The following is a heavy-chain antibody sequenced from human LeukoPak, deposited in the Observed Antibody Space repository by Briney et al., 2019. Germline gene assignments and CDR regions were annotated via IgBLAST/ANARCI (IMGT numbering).Heavy chain of an antibody. J-gene: IGHJ4*02. CDR3: AKVVGGNSDY. CDR1: GFPFSSYA. V-gene: IGHV3-23*01. CDR2: INGNGDTT. Sequence: AGGSLRLSCAASGFPFSSYALRWVRQAPGKGLEWVSSINGNGDTTNYANSVKGRFTISRDNSKKTLYLQMNSLRAEDTAVYYCAKVVGGNSDYWGQGTLVTVSS. D-gene: IGHD4-23*01.